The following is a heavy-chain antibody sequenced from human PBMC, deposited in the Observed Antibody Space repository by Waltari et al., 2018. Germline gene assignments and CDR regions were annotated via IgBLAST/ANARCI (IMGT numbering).Heavy chain of an antibody. CDR3: GSSTSLYYYGMDV. CDR2: IYSGGST. D-gene: IGHD2-2*01. Sequence: EVQLVESGGGLIQPGGSLRLSCAASGFTVSSNYMSWVRQAPGKGLEGVSVIYSGGSTYYADSVKGRFTISRDNSKNTLYLQMNSLRAEDTAVYYCGSSTSLYYYGMDVWGQGTTVTVSS. J-gene: IGHJ6*02. V-gene: IGHV3-53*01. CDR1: GFTVSSNY.